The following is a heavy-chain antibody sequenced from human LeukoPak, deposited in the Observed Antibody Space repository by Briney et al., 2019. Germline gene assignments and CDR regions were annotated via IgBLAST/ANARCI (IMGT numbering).Heavy chain of an antibody. CDR2: INAGNGNT. D-gene: IGHD3-22*01. CDR3: ATIRALDDTYFDY. V-gene: IGHV1-3*01. Sequence: GASVKVSCKASGYTFTSYAMHWVRQAPGQRLEWMGWINAGNGNTKYSQKFQGRVTIIRDTSASTAYMELSSLRSEDTAVYYCATIRALDDTYFDYWGQGTLVTVSS. CDR1: GYTFTSYA. J-gene: IGHJ4*02.